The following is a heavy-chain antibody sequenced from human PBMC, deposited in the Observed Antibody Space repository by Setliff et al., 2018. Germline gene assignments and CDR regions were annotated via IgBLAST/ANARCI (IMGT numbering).Heavy chain of an antibody. CDR1: ADTFTGYY. CDR2: INGNSGVT. J-gene: IGHJ5*02. V-gene: IGHV1-2*02. Sequence: PAASVKVSCKASADTFTGYYVHWVRQAPGQGLEWMGWINGNSGVTKYAQKFQGRVTMTSETSISIVYMDLTRLTSDDTAVYYCAQTKGFVDGYLDPWGQGTLVTVSS. D-gene: IGHD2-21*02. CDR3: AQTKGFVDGYLDP.